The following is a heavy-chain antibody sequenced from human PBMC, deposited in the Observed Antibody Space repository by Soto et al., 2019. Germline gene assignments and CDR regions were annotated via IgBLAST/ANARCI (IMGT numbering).Heavy chain of an antibody. D-gene: IGHD6-19*01. Sequence: GGSLRLSCAASGFTFDDYTMHWVRQAPGKGLEWVSLISWDGGSTYYADSVKGRFTISRDNSKNSLYLQMNSLRTEDTALYYCAKAVNSQWLAPGMDAWGQGTTVTVSS. CDR1: GFTFDDYT. CDR3: AKAVNSQWLAPGMDA. CDR2: ISWDGGST. J-gene: IGHJ6*02. V-gene: IGHV3-43*01.